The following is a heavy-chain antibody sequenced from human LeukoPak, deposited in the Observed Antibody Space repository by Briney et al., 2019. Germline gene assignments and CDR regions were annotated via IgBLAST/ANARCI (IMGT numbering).Heavy chain of an antibody. D-gene: IGHD1-26*01. CDR3: ARGVGANSRPDY. J-gene: IGHJ4*02. V-gene: IGHV1-18*01. CDR2: ISVYNGNT. CDR1: GYTFTSYG. Sequence: ASVKVSCKAFGYTFTSYGISWVRQAPGQGLEWMGWISVYNGNTKYAQKFQGRVTMTTDTSTSTAYMELRSLKSDDTAVYYCARGVGANSRPDYWGQGTLVTVSS.